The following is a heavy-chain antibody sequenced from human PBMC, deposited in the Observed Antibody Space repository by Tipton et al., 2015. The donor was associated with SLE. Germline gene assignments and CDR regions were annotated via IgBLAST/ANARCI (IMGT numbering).Heavy chain of an antibody. D-gene: IGHD6-6*01. Sequence: TLSLTCVVYGGSFSGYYWSWIRQPPGKGLEWIGEINHSGSTNYNPSLKSRVTISVDTSKNQFSLKLRSVTAADTAVYYCARVVQLAGYFHHWGQGTLVTVSS. CDR2: INHSGST. CDR3: ARVVQLAGYFHH. J-gene: IGHJ1*01. CDR1: GGSFSGYY. V-gene: IGHV4-34*01.